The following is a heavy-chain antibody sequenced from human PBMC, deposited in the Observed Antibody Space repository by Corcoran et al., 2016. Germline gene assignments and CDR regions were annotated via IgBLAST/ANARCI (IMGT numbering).Heavy chain of an antibody. CDR3: ARETPRDGGHEVDS. J-gene: IGHJ4*02. CDR2: INPNSGGT. V-gene: IGHV1-2*02. Sequence: QVQLVQSGAEVKKPGASVKVSCQASGYTFTGYYIHWVRQAPGQGLEWMGWINPNSGGTNYGQKFQGRVTMTRETSISTAYMELSRPTSDDTALYYCARETPRDGGHEVDSWGQGTLVTVSS. CDR1: GYTFTGYY.